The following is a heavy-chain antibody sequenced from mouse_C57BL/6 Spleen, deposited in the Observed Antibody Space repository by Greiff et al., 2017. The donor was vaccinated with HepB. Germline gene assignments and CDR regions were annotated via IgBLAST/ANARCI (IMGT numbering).Heavy chain of an antibody. V-gene: IGHV3-6*01. J-gene: IGHJ4*01. CDR1: GYSITSGYY. Sequence: EVQVVESGPGLVKPSQSLSLTCSVTGYSITSGYYWNWIRQFPGNKLEWMGYISYDGSNNYNPSLKNRISITRDTSKNQFFLKLNSVTTEDTATYYCARDGNYEGYYAMDYWGQGTSVTVSS. D-gene: IGHD2-1*01. CDR2: ISYDGSN. CDR3: ARDGNYEGYYAMDY.